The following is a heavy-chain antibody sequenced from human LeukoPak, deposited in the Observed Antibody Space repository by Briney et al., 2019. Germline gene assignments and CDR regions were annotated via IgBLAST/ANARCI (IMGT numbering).Heavy chain of an antibody. J-gene: IGHJ4*02. CDR1: GYTFTGYY. CDR3: ARDQDSSGYYLDY. Sequence: ASVKVSCKASGYTFTGYYMHWVRQAPGQGLEWMGWINPNSGGTNCAQKFQGRVTMTRDTSISTAYMELSRLRSDDTAVYYCARDQDSSGYYLDYWGQGTLVTVSS. D-gene: IGHD3-22*01. CDR2: INPNSGGT. V-gene: IGHV1-2*02.